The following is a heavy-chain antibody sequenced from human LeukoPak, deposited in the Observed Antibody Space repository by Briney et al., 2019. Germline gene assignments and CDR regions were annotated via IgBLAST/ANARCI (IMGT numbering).Heavy chain of an antibody. CDR1: GFTFSSYS. J-gene: IGHJ6*03. CDR3: ARDSASIAAADPAYMDV. V-gene: IGHV3-21*01. CDR2: ISSSSSYI. Sequence: GGSLRLSCAASGFTFSSYSMNWVRQAPGKGLEWVSSISSSSSYIYYADSVKGRFTISRDNAKNSLYLQMNSLRAEDTAVYYCARDSASIAAADPAYMDVWGKGTTVTVSS. D-gene: IGHD6-13*01.